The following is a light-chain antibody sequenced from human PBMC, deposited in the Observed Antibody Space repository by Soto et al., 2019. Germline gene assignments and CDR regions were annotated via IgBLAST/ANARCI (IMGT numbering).Light chain of an antibody. Sequence: EIVLTQSPATLSLSPGERATLSCSASQSVSSYLAWYQQKPGQAPRLLIYGASTRATGIPARFSGSGSGTEFTLTISSLQSEDFAVYYCQQYNNWPPWTFGQGTKVDI. V-gene: IGKV3-15*01. CDR1: QSVSSY. CDR2: GAS. CDR3: QQYNNWPPWT. J-gene: IGKJ1*01.